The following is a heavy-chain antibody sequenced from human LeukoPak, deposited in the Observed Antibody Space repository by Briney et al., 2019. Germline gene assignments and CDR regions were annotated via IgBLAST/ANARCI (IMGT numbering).Heavy chain of an antibody. Sequence: PGGSLRLSCAASGFTFSSYAMSWVRQAPGKGLEWVSAISGSGGSTYYADSVKGWFTISRDNSKNTLYLQMNSLRAEDTAVYYCAKDQRYSYGYYFDYWGQGTLVTVSS. V-gene: IGHV3-23*01. CDR2: ISGSGGST. CDR1: GFTFSSYA. J-gene: IGHJ4*02. D-gene: IGHD5-18*01. CDR3: AKDQRYSYGYYFDY.